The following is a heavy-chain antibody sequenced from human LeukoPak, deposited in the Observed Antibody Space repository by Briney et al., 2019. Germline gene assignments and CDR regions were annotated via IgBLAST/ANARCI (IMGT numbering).Heavy chain of an antibody. J-gene: IGHJ5*02. D-gene: IGHD3-10*01. CDR2: IYYSGST. Sequence: SETLSLTCTVSGGSISSYYWSWIRQPPGKGLEWIGYIYYSGSTNYNPSLKSRVTISVDTSKNQFSLKLSSETAADTAVYYCARGVSLLWFGDVRWFDPWGQGTLVTVSS. CDR3: ARGVSLLWFGDVRWFDP. CDR1: GGSISSYY. V-gene: IGHV4-59*01.